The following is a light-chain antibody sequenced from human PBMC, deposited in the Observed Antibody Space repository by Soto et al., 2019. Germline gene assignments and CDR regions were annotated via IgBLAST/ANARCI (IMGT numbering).Light chain of an antibody. Sequence: QSAVTQDPSLTVSPGGTVTLTCGSSIGTVTGGHYPCWFQQRPGQGPKTLIYNTSNKHSWTPARFSGSLLGGQAALTLSGARPEDEAEYYCFLSFGGVVVFGGGTKLTVL. CDR3: FLSFGGVVV. CDR2: NTS. J-gene: IGLJ2*01. V-gene: IGLV7-46*01. CDR1: IGTVTGGHY.